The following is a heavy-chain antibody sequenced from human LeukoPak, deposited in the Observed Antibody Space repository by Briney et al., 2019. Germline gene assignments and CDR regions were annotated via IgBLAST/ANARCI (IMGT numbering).Heavy chain of an antibody. CDR2: ISGSGGST. D-gene: IGHD5-18*01. V-gene: IGHV3-23*01. Sequence: PGGSLRLSCATSGFTFSSYAMSWVRQAPGKGLEWVSAISGSGGSTYYADSVKGRFTIARDNSKNTLYLQMNSLRAEDTAVYYCAKDEAMVTQYYFDYWGQGTLVTVSS. CDR3: AKDEAMVTQYYFDY. CDR1: GFTFSSYA. J-gene: IGHJ4*02.